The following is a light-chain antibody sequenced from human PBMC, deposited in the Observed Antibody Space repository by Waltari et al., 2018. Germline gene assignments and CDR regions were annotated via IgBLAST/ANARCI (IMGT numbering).Light chain of an antibody. CDR2: GAS. CDR3: QQYNNWPPGT. CDR1: QSVSSN. J-gene: IGKJ1*01. V-gene: IGKV3-15*01. Sequence: EIVMMQSPATLSVSPGERATLSCRASQSVSSNLAWYQQKPGQAPRLLIYGASNRATGIPARFSGSGSGTEFTLTISSLQSEDFAVYYCQQYNNWPPGTFGQGTKVEIK.